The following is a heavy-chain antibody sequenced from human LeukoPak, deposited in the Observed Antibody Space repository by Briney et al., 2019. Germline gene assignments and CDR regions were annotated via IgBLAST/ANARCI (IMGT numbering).Heavy chain of an antibody. Sequence: SETLSLTCTVSGYSISSGYYWGWIRQPPGKGLEWVGSIYHRGSTYYNPSLRSRVTISLDRSKKKFSLKLTSVTAADTAVYFCARGAEYYAIWRGYAGYSDYWGQGISVAVSS. D-gene: IGHD3-3*01. V-gene: IGHV4-38-2*02. J-gene: IGHJ4*02. CDR3: ARGAEYYAIWRGYAGYSDY. CDR1: GYSISSGYY. CDR2: IYHRGST.